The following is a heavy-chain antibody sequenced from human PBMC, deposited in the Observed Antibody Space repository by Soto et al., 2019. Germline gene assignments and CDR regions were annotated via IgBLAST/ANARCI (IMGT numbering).Heavy chain of an antibody. V-gene: IGHV1-69*06. CDR2: IIPIFGTA. J-gene: IGHJ4*02. D-gene: IGHD3-22*01. CDR1: GGTFSSYA. Sequence: SVKVSCKASGGTFSSYAISWVRQAPGQGLEWMGGIIPIFGTANYAQKFQGRVTITADKSTSTAYMELSSLRSEDTAVYYCARGMYYYDSSGYYHFDYWGQGTLVTVSS. CDR3: ARGMYYYDSSGYYHFDY.